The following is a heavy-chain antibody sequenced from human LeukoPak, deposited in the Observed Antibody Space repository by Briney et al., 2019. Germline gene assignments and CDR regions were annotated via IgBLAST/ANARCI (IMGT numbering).Heavy chain of an antibody. CDR1: GGSISGYY. Sequence: PSETLSLTCTVSGGSISGYYWSWIRQPPGKGLEWIGEIYHSGSTNYNPSLKSRVTISVDKSKNQFSLKLSSVTAADTAVYYCARAGLYSSSWSTDYWGQGTLVTVSS. D-gene: IGHD6-13*01. CDR3: ARAGLYSSSWSTDY. V-gene: IGHV4-59*12. CDR2: IYHSGST. J-gene: IGHJ4*02.